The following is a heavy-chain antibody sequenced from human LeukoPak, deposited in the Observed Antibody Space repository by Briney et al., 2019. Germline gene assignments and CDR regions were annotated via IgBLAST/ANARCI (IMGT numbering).Heavy chain of an antibody. Sequence: GGSLRLSCAASGFAFGSYDMSWVRQAPGKGLEWVSSISGSGGSTYYADSVEGRFTISRDNSNNTLYLQMNSLRAEDTAVYYCAKTAMGYYMDVWGKGTTVTVSS. CDR2: ISGSGGST. CDR1: GFAFGSYD. J-gene: IGHJ6*03. CDR3: AKTAMGYYMDV. D-gene: IGHD5-24*01. V-gene: IGHV3-23*01.